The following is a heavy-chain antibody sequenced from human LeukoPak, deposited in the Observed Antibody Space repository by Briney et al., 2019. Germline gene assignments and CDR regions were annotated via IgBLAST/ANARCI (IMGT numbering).Heavy chain of an antibody. CDR3: ARIFEIFDY. V-gene: IGHV3-53*01. D-gene: IGHD3-3*01. J-gene: IGHJ4*02. Sequence: GGSLRLSCAASGFTVTSDYMSWVRQAPGKGLEWVSVIYSDGRTYYADSVKGRFTISRDNSKNTVFLQMNSLRAEDTAVYYCARIFEIFDYWGQGTLVTVSS. CDR2: IYSDGRT. CDR1: GFTVTSDY.